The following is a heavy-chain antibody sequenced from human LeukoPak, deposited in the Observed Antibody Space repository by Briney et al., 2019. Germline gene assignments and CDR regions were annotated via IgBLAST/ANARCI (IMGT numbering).Heavy chain of an antibody. CDR2: INHSGST. CDR1: GGSISSGGYY. D-gene: IGHD3-22*01. V-gene: IGHV4-30-2*01. Sequence: SQTLSLTCTVSGGSISSGGYYWSWIRQPPGKGLEWIGEINHSGSTDYNPSPKSRVTISVDTSKNQFSLKLSSVTAADTAVYYCARITSYYYDSSGYQLMDYWGQGTLVTVSS. CDR3: ARITSYYYDSSGYQLMDY. J-gene: IGHJ4*02.